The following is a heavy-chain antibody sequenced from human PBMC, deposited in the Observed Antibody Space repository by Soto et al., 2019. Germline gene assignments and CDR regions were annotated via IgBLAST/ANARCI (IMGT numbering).Heavy chain of an antibody. CDR3: TKDWQVGY. CDR1: GLTFSNSA. CDR2: FSNNGIRT. J-gene: IGHJ4*02. Sequence: GGSLRLSCAASGLTFSNSAMNWVRQAPGKGLEWVSTFSNNGIRTYYADTVKGRITNSRDNNKNTLFLQMNSLRAEDTALYYCTKDWQVGYWGQGTLVTVSS. V-gene: IGHV3-23*01.